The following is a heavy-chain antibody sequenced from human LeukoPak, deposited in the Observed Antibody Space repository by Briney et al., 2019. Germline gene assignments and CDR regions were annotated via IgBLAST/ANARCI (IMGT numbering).Heavy chain of an antibody. CDR1: GYSYTSYW. Sequence: GESLKISCQGSGYSYTSYWIGWVRQMPGKGLESMGIIYPGDSDTRYSPSFQGQVTTSADKSISTAYLQWSSLKASDSAMYYCATHLRDYGDYSDAFDIWGQGTMVTVSS. D-gene: IGHD4-17*01. CDR2: IYPGDSDT. J-gene: IGHJ3*02. V-gene: IGHV5-51*01. CDR3: ATHLRDYGDYSDAFDI.